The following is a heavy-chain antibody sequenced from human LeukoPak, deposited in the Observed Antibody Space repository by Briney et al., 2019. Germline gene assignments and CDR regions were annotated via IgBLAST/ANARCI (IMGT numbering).Heavy chain of an antibody. CDR2: INWNGGST. D-gene: IGHD3-10*01. CDR3: ARDLGDWGDYYYYGMDV. V-gene: IGHV3-20*04. CDR1: GFTFDDYG. J-gene: IGHJ6*02. Sequence: GGSLRLSCAASGFTFDDYGMSWVRQAPGKGLEWVSGINWNGGSTGYADSVKGRFTISRDNAKNSLYLQMNSLRAEDTALYYCARDLGDWGDYYYYGMDVWGQGTTVTVSS.